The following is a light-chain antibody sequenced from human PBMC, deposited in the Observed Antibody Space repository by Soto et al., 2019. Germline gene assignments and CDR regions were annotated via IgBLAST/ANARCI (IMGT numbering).Light chain of an antibody. Sequence: DIQMTQSPSSLSASVGDRVTITCRASQDIRNDVGWYQQKAGKAPNRLIFAASSLHSGVPSRFSGSRSGIEFTLTIASLQPEDFATYYCLQHNTYPFTFGGGTKVDNK. CDR3: LQHNTYPFT. J-gene: IGKJ4*01. CDR2: AAS. CDR1: QDIRND. V-gene: IGKV1-17*01.